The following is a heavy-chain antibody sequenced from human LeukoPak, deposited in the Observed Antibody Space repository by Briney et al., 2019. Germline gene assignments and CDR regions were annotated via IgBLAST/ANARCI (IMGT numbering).Heavy chain of an antibody. D-gene: IGHD3-9*01. V-gene: IGHV3-74*01. CDR2: VNSDGSST. Sequence: GGSLGLSCAASGFTFSTYWMHWVRQAPGKGLVWVSRVNSDGSSTTHADSVKGRFTISRDNAKNTLYLQMNSLRAEDTAVYYCAREGVPDILTGYQPNYFDYWGRGTLVTVSS. J-gene: IGHJ4*02. CDR1: GFTFSTYW. CDR3: AREGVPDILTGYQPNYFDY.